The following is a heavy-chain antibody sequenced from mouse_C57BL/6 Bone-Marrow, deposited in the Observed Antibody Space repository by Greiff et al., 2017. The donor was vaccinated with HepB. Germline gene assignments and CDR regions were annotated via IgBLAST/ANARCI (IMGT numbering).Heavy chain of an antibody. CDR2: IDPSDSYT. CDR3: ARRDYDES. CDR1: GYTFTSYW. V-gene: IGHV1-50*01. J-gene: IGHJ3*01. D-gene: IGHD2-4*01. Sequence: QVQLQQPGAELVKPGASVKLSCKASGYTFTSYWMQWVKQRPGQGLEWIGEIDPSDSYTNYNQKFKGKATLTVDTSSSTAYMQLSSLTSEDSAVYYCARRDYDESWGQGTLVTVSA.